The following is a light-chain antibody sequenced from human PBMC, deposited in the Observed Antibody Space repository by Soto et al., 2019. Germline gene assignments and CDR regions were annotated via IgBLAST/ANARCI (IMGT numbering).Light chain of an antibody. Sequence: EIVMTQSPGTLSVSPGERATLSCRASQSISSNLAWYQQKPGQAPRLLIDGASTRATGIPATFSGSGSGTEFTLTISSLQSEDFAVYYCQQYNNWPFTFGPGSKVDIK. CDR2: GAS. CDR1: QSISSN. J-gene: IGKJ3*01. CDR3: QQYNNWPFT. V-gene: IGKV3-15*01.